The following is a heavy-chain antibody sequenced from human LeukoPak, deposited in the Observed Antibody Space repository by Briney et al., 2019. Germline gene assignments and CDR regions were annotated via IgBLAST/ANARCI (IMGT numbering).Heavy chain of an antibody. CDR1: GFTFSTYW. V-gene: IGHV3-74*01. Sequence: GGSLRLSCVASGFTFSTYWMHWVRQAPGKGLVWVSRINSDGSSTSYADSVKGRFTISRDNAKNTLYLQMNSLRAEDTAVYYCARGPEGAAAPFDYWGQGTLVTVSS. CDR2: INSDGSST. J-gene: IGHJ4*02. CDR3: ARGPEGAAAPFDY. D-gene: IGHD6-13*01.